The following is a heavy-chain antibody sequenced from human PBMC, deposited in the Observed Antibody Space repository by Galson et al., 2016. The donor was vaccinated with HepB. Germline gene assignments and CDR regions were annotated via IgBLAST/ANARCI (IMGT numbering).Heavy chain of an antibody. Sequence: PALVKPTQTLTLTCTFSGFSLSTSGEGVGWTHQPPGKALEWLALIYWNDDKRYSPSLRSRLTITKDTSKNQVVLTMTNMDPVDTATYYCAHRRSGYCNSISCLYVYYWGQGALVTVSS. V-gene: IGHV2-5*01. CDR2: IYWNDDK. CDR1: GFSLSTSGEG. J-gene: IGHJ4*02. CDR3: AHRRSGYCNSISCLYVYY. D-gene: IGHD2-2*01.